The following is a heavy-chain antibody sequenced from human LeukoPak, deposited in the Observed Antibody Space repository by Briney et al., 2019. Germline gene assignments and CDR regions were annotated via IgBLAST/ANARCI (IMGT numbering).Heavy chain of an antibody. V-gene: IGHV3-74*01. CDR1: GFTFSSYW. CDR3: ARIPYGSGSYDNDAGLFDP. D-gene: IGHD3-10*01. Sequence: GGSLRLSCAASGFTFSSYWMHWVRQAPGKGLVWVSRINSDGSSTSYADSVKGRFTISRDNAKNALYLQMNSLRAEDTAVYYCARIPYGSGSYDNDAGLFDPWGQGTLVTVSS. J-gene: IGHJ5*02. CDR2: INSDGSST.